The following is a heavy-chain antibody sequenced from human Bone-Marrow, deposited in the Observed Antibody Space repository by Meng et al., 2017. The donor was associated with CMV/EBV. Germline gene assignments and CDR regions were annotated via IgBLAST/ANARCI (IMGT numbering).Heavy chain of an antibody. CDR3: TRVVVPAAIVGFDY. Sequence: GESLKIPCTASGFTFGDHAMSWVRQAPGKGLEWVGFIRSKAYGGTTEYAASVKGRFTILRDDSKSIAYLQMNSLKTEDTGAYFCTRVVVPAAIVGFDYWGQGTLVTVSS. CDR1: GFTFGDHA. CDR2: IRSKAYGGTT. J-gene: IGHJ4*02. D-gene: IGHD2-2*02. V-gene: IGHV3-49*04.